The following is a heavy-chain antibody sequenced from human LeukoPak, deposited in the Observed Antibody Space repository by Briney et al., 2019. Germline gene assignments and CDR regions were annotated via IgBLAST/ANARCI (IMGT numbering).Heavy chain of an antibody. CDR2: IYYSGST. CDR1: GGSISSYY. CDR3: ARSVDTAMVFFDS. Sequence: PSETLSLTCTVSGGSISSYYWSWIRQPPGKGLEWIGYIYYSGSTNYKPSLQSRVTISVDTSKNQFSLKLSSVTAADTAVYYCARSVDTAMVFFDSWGQGALVTVSS. D-gene: IGHD5-18*01. V-gene: IGHV4-59*01. J-gene: IGHJ4*02.